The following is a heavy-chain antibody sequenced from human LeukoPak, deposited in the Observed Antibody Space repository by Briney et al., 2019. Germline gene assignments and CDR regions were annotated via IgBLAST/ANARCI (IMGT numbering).Heavy chain of an antibody. CDR3: ARLPTFYYGSSGYHYDY. CDR2: ISGSGGST. V-gene: IGHV3-23*01. J-gene: IGHJ4*02. CDR1: GFTFSSYA. D-gene: IGHD3-22*01. Sequence: GGSLRLSCAASGFTFSSYAMSWVRQAPGKGLEWVSAISGSGGSTYYADSVKGRFTISRDNSKNTLYLQMNSLRAEDTAVYFCARLPTFYYGSSGYHYDYWGQGTLVTVSS.